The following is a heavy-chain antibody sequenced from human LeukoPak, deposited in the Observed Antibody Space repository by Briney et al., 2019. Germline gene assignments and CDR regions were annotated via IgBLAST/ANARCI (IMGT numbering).Heavy chain of an antibody. Sequence: PSETLSLTCAVYGGSFSGYYWGWIRQPPGKGLEWIGEINHSGSTNYNPSLKSRVTISVDTSKNQFSLKLSSVTAADTAVYYCARGSRLGVVERDAFDIWGQGTMVTVSS. CDR3: ARGSRLGVVERDAFDI. D-gene: IGHD3-3*01. V-gene: IGHV4-34*01. CDR1: GGSFSGYY. J-gene: IGHJ3*02. CDR2: INHSGST.